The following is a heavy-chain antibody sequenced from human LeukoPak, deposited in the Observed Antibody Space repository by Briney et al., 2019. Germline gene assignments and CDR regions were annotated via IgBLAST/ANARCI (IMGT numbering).Heavy chain of an antibody. CDR1: GHGFSDSW. V-gene: IGHV5-51*01. Sequence: GESPKMSCTGYGHGFSDSWIGWVRQVPGKGLEWIGVIYPGDSRTRYSPSFRGQVTISVDKSISTAYLQWGSLKASDTAMYYCASRKFSSTWSDPWGQGTLVTVSP. CDR2: IYPGDSRT. D-gene: IGHD6-6*01. J-gene: IGHJ5*02. CDR3: ASRKFSSTWSDP.